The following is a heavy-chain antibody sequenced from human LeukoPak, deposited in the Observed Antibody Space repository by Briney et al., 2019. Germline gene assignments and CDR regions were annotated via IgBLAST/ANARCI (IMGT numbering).Heavy chain of an antibody. CDR2: IKQDGSEK. V-gene: IGHV3-7*01. J-gene: IGHJ4*02. CDR1: GLTLRSYW. CDR3: ARGYSSDY. Sequence: PGGSLRLPCAASGLTLRSYWMSWVRQAPGKGLEWVANIKQDGSEKYYVDSVKGRFTISRDNAKSSLYLQMDSLRVEDTAVYYCARGYSSDYWGQGTLVTVSS. D-gene: IGHD5-18*01.